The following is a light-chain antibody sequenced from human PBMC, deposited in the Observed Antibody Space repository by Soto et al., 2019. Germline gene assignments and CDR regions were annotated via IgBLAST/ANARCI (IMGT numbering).Light chain of an antibody. J-gene: IGKJ2*01. V-gene: IGKV1-5*01. CDR1: QSISNW. CDR2: DVS. Sequence: GDRVTITCRASQSISNWLAWYQQKPGKAPKLLIYDVSSLKSGVPSRFSASGSGTEFTLTISSLQPDDFATYYCQHYYSYPYTFGQGTTLE. CDR3: QHYYSYPYT.